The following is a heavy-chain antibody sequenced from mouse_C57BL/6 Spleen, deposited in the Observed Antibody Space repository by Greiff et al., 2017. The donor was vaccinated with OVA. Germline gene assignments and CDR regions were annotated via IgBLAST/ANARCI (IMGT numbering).Heavy chain of an antibody. Sequence: VQLQQSGTVLARPGASVKMSCKTSGYTFTSYWMHWVKQRPGQGLEWIGAIYPGNSDTSYNQKFKGKAKLTAVTSASTAYMERSSLTNEDSAVYYCTRTGLLLRSWDAMDYWGQGTSVTVSS. J-gene: IGHJ4*01. V-gene: IGHV1-5*01. D-gene: IGHD1-1*01. CDR3: TRTGLLLRSWDAMDY. CDR1: GYTFTSYW. CDR2: IYPGNSDT.